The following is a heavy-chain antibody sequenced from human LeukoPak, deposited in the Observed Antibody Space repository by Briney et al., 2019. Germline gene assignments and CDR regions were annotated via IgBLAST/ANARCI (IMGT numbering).Heavy chain of an antibody. D-gene: IGHD6-19*01. CDR2: INPSGGST. J-gene: IGHJ6*03. CDR1: GYTFTSYY. V-gene: IGHV1-46*01. Sequence: ASVKVSCKASGYTFTSYYMHWVRQAPGQGLEWMGIINPSGGSTSYAQKFQGRVTMTRDTSTSTVCMELSSLRSEDTAVYYCARDPTSSATVAGDPYYYYYMDVWGKGTTVTVSS. CDR3: ARDPTSSATVAGDPYYYYYMDV.